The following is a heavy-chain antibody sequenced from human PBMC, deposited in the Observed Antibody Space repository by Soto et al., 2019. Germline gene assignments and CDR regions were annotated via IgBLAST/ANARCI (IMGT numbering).Heavy chain of an antibody. CDR1: GFTFSSYS. V-gene: IGHV3-48*01. CDR3: ARDNKYYDFWSAVYYMDG. Sequence: GSLRLSCAASGFTFSSYSMNWVRQAPGKGLEWVSYISSSSSTIYYADSVKGRFTISRDNAKNSLYLQMNSLRAEDTAVYYCARDNKYYDFWSAVYYMDGWGKGTTVTVSS. CDR2: ISSSSSTI. D-gene: IGHD3-3*01. J-gene: IGHJ6*03.